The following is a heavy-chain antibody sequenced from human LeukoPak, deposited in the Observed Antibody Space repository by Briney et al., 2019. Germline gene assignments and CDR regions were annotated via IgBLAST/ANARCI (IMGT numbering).Heavy chain of an antibody. CDR1: GGSINGYY. J-gene: IGHJ6*03. D-gene: IGHD3-3*01. CDR2: IWPLGGT. Sequence: SETLSLTCTVSGGSINGYYWSWIRQPAGKGLEWIGRIWPLGGTRYNPSLKGRVTMSVDPSKNQASLRLTSVSAADTAVYYCARAVPPAGVFGVVSDSLYYYMDKWGKGTTVTVSS. V-gene: IGHV4-4*07. CDR3: ARAVPPAGVFGVVSDSLYYYMDK.